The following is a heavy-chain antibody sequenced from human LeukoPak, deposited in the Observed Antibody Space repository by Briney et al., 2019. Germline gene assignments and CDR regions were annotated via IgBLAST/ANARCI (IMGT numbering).Heavy chain of an antibody. V-gene: IGHV3-53*01. J-gene: IGHJ4*02. D-gene: IGHD4-23*01. CDR2: IYGGDST. CDR1: GFTISSNY. Sequence: GGSLRLSCAVSGFTISSNYMSWVRQAPGKGLEWVSGIYGGDSTYYADSVKGRFTISRDNSKNTLYLQMNSLRAEDTAVYYCASESPLYYDGNSGFWGQGALVTVSS. CDR3: ASESPLYYDGNSGF.